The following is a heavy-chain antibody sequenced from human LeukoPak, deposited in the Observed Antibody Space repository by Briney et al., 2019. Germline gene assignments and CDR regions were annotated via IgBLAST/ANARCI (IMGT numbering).Heavy chain of an antibody. CDR2: IKEDGSKN. Sequence: PGGSLRLSCAASGFTFSAYWMSWVRQAPGRGLEWVALIKEDGSKNYYMDSVKGRFTISRDNSRNTLYLQMNSLRAEDTAVYYCARVPLGIDAFDIWGQGTMVTVSS. D-gene: IGHD7-27*01. J-gene: IGHJ3*02. CDR3: ARVPLGIDAFDI. V-gene: IGHV3-7*04. CDR1: GFTFSAYW.